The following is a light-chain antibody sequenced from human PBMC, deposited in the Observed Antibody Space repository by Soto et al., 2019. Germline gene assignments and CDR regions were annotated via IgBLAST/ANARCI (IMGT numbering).Light chain of an antibody. CDR1: QSVSSSH. J-gene: IGKJ5*01. Sequence: EVELTQSPGTLSLSPGERATLSRRASQSVSSSHLAWYQQKRGQAPRLLIYDTSTRATGIPDRFSGSGSGTDFTLTISRLEPEDFAVYHCQQYGASPWTFGQGTRLEIK. CDR2: DTS. CDR3: QQYGASPWT. V-gene: IGKV3-20*01.